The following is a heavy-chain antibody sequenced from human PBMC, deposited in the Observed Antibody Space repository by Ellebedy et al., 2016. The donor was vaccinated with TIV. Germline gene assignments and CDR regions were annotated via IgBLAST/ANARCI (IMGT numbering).Heavy chain of an antibody. Sequence: GESLKISCAASGFDFSHYSMNWVRQAPGKGLEWVSSVSRSGGNIFYADSVKGRFTISRDNSNNSVFLQLNDLRPEDTARYYCAGDRHWGQGTLLIVSS. CDR3: AGDRH. V-gene: IGHV3-21*01. CDR2: VSRSGGNI. J-gene: IGHJ4*02. CDR1: GFDFSHYS.